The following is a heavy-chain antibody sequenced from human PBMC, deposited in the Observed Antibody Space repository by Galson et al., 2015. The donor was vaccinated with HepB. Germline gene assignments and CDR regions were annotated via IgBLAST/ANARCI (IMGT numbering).Heavy chain of an antibody. J-gene: IGHJ5*02. V-gene: IGHV3-33*01. CDR1: GFTFSSYG. Sequence: SLRLSCAASGFTFSSYGMHWVRQAPGKGLEWVAVIWYDGSNKYYADSVKGRFTISRDNSKNTLYLQMNSLRAEDTAVYYCARDRCCSSTSCSNWFDPWGQGTLVTVSS. D-gene: IGHD2-2*01. CDR2: IWYDGSNK. CDR3: ARDRCCSSTSCSNWFDP.